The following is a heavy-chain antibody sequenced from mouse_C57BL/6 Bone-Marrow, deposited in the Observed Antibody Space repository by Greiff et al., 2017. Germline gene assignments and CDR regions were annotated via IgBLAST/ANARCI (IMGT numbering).Heavy chain of an antibody. CDR1: GYTFTSYW. J-gene: IGHJ4*01. Sequence: QVQLQQPGAELVKPGASVKMSCKASGYTFTSYWITWVKQRPGQGLEWIGDIYPGSGSTNYNEKFQSKATLTVDTSSSTAYMQLSRLTSEDSAVYYCARGGVTVVEGNYAMDYWGQGTSVTVSS. V-gene: IGHV1-55*01. CDR2: IYPGSGST. D-gene: IGHD1-1*01. CDR3: ARGGVTVVEGNYAMDY.